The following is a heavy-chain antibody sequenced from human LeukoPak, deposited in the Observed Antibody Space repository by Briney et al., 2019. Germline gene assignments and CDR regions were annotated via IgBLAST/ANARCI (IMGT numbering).Heavy chain of an antibody. Sequence: SVKVSCKASGGTFSSYAISWVRQAPGQGLEWMGGIIPIFGTADYAQKFQGRVTITADESTSTAYMELSSLRSEDTAVYYCARDGPNPDYYYGMDVWGQGTTVTVSS. CDR1: GGTFSSYA. CDR2: IIPIFGTA. V-gene: IGHV1-69*13. J-gene: IGHJ6*02. CDR3: ARDGPNPDYYYGMDV.